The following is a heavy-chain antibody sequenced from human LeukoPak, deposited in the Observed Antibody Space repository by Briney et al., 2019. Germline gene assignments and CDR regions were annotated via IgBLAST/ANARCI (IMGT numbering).Heavy chain of an antibody. CDR3: ARDSIVVVPAAPDGMDV. CDR1: GFTFSSYG. CDR2: IWYDGSNK. V-gene: IGHV3-33*01. J-gene: IGHJ6*04. Sequence: PGGSLRLSCAASGFTFSSYGMHWVRQAPGKRLEWVAVIWYDGSNKYYADSVKGRFTISRDNSKNTLYLQMNSLRAEDTAVYYCARDSIVVVPAAPDGMDVWGKGTTVTVSS. D-gene: IGHD2-2*01.